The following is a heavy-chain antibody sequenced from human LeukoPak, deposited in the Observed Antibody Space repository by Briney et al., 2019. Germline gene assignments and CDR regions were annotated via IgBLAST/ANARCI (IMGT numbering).Heavy chain of an antibody. CDR3: ARGGIRDSNNVNYLYMDV. J-gene: IGHJ6*04. V-gene: IGHV1-8*01. CDR1: GYTFDIYN. CDR2: MNPRTGFA. Sequence: ASVKVSCKASGYTFDIYNVYWVRQATGKGLEWMVWMNPRTGFAGYARKFQDRVNMTRNTFITTAYMELTSLRSEDTAVYFCARGGIRDSNNVNYLYMDVWGKGTTVIVSS. D-gene: IGHD4-11*01.